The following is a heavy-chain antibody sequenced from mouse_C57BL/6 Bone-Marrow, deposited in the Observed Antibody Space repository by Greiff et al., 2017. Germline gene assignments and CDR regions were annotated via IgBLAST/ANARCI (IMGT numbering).Heavy chain of an antibody. J-gene: IGHJ3*01. CDR1: GYAFPNSL. CDR3: AIWFAY. CDR2: INPGSGGT. Sequence: QVQLQQSGAELVRPGTSVTVSCKASGYAFPNSLIEWVKQRPGPGLEWIGVINPGSGGTNYNEKFKGKTTLTADTSSNTAYLQLSSLTSADTAIYYCAIWFAYWGQGTLVTVSA. V-gene: IGHV1-54*02.